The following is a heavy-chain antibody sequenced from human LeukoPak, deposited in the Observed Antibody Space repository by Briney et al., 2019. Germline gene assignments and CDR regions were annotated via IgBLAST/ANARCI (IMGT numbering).Heavy chain of an antibody. Sequence: SETLSLTCTVSGGSISSYYWSWIRQPAGKGLEWIGRVYTSGSTNYNPSLKSRVTMSVDTSKNQFSLKLSSVTAADTAVYYCARDKLVGATTSYYYMDVWGKGTTVTVSS. CDR1: GGSISSYY. D-gene: IGHD1-26*01. J-gene: IGHJ6*03. CDR3: ARDKLVGATTSYYYMDV. V-gene: IGHV4-4*07. CDR2: VYTSGST.